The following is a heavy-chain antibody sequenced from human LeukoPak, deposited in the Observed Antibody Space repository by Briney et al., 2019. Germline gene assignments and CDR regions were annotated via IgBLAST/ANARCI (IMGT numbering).Heavy chain of an antibody. CDR2: TFPRDSDA. CDR1: GYTFSSYW. D-gene: IGHD3-10*01. Sequence: GESLTISCKTSGYTFSSYWIGWVRQPPGQGLECMGVTFPRDSDARYSPSFQGQVTMSADKSTNTAYLHWGSLKASDTALYYCVRSLPGTLLRGYGMDVWGPGTSVTVS. CDR3: VRSLPGTLLRGYGMDV. V-gene: IGHV5-51*01. J-gene: IGHJ6*02.